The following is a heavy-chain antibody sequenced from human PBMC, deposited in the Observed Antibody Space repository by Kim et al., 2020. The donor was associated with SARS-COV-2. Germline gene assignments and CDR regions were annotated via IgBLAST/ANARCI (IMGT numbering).Heavy chain of an antibody. V-gene: IGHV1-18*04. Sequence: ASVKVSCKASGYTFTSYAISWVRQAPGQGLEWMGWISAYNGNTNYAQKLQGRVTMTTDTSTSTAYMELRSLRSDDTAVYYCARGVAGNYYYGMDVWGQGTTVTVSS. J-gene: IGHJ6*02. D-gene: IGHD3-10*01. CDR2: ISAYNGNT. CDR1: GYTFTSYA. CDR3: ARGVAGNYYYGMDV.